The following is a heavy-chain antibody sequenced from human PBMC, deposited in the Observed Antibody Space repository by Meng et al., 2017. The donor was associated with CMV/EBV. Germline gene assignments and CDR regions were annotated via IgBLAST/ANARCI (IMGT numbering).Heavy chain of an antibody. Sequence: GGSLRLSCAASGFTFSSYSMNWVRQAPGKGLEWVSSISSSSSYIYYADSVKGRFTISRDNAKNSLYLQMNSLRAEDTAVYYCARDKTGVVGLFDYWGQGTLVTVSS. V-gene: IGHV3-21*01. CDR1: GFTFSSYS. D-gene: IGHD2-15*01. J-gene: IGHJ4*02. CDR3: ARDKTGVVGLFDY. CDR2: ISSSSSYI.